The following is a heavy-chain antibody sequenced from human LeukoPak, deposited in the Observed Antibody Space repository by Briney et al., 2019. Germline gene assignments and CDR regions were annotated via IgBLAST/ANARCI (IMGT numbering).Heavy chain of an antibody. D-gene: IGHD4-23*01. CDR1: GYTFTGYY. CDR3: ARDDTVVTLLSPSTFDY. V-gene: IGHV1-2*02. J-gene: IGHJ4*02. CDR2: INPNSGGT. Sequence: GASVKVSCKASGYTFTGYYMHWVRQAPGQGLEWMGWINPNSGGTNYAQKFQGRVTMTRDTSISTAYMELSRLRSDDTAVYYCARDDTVVTLLSPSTFDYWGQGTLVTVSS.